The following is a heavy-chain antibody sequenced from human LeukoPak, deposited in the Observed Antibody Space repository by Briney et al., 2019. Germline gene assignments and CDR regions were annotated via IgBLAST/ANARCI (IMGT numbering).Heavy chain of an antibody. Sequence: VASVKVSCKASGYTFTSYDINWVRQATGQGHEWMGWMNPNSGNTGYAQKFQGRVTITRNTSISTAYMELSSLRSEDTAVYYCASRIVGATHLDAFDIWAKGQWSPSLQ. CDR1: GYTFTSYD. J-gene: IGHJ3*02. D-gene: IGHD1-26*01. V-gene: IGHV1-8*03. CDR3: ASRIVGATHLDAFDI. CDR2: MNPNSGNT.